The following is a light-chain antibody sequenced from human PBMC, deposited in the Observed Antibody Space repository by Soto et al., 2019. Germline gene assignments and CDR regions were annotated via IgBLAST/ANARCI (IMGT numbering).Light chain of an antibody. CDR2: DAS. Sequence: DIQMTQSPSTLSASIGDRVTITSRASQSIGSWLAWYQQKPGKAPKVLIYDASSLQSGAPSRFSGTGSGTEFTLTISSLQPDDFATYYCQQYKFYCTFGQGTKVEIK. CDR3: QQYKFYCT. J-gene: IGKJ1*01. V-gene: IGKV1-5*01. CDR1: QSIGSW.